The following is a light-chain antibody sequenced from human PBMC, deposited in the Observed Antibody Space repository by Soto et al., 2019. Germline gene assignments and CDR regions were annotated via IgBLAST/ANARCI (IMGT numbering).Light chain of an antibody. CDR1: QSVSSSY. V-gene: IGKV3-15*01. J-gene: IGKJ1*01. Sequence: EIVLTQSPGTLSLSPGERATLSCRASQSVSSSYLAWYQQKPGLPPRLLIYASSTRASGVPARFSGSGSGTDFTLTISSLQSEDFAVYYCQQYNNWPWTFGQGTKVDIK. CDR3: QQYNNWPWT. CDR2: ASS.